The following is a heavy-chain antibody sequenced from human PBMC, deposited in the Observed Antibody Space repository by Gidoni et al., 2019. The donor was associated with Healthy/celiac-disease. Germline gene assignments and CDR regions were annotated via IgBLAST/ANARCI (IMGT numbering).Heavy chain of an antibody. Sequence: EVPLLDSGGGLIQPGGSLRLSCAAPGPTFSSCAMSWVRQAPGKGPEWVSGISDNGDSTYYADFVKGRFTISRDNSKNTLYLQMNSLRAEDTAVYYCAKDHCGDYQRYFDYWGQGTLVAVSS. CDR3: AKDHCGDYQRYFDY. V-gene: IGHV3-23*01. D-gene: IGHD4-17*01. J-gene: IGHJ4*02. CDR1: GPTFSSCA. CDR2: ISDNGDST.